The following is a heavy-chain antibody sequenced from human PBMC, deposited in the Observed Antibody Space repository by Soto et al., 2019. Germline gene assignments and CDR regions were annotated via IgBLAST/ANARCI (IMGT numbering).Heavy chain of an antibody. CDR3: AKVPSGSGWYEAFDY. V-gene: IGHV3-23*01. CDR1: GFTFSSYA. CDR2: ISGSGGST. Sequence: PGGSLRLSCAASGFTFSSYAMSWVRQAPGKGLEWVSAISGSGGSTYYADSVKGRFTISRDNSKNTLYLQMNSLRAEDTAVYYCAKVPSGSGWYEAFDYWGQGTLVTVSS. J-gene: IGHJ4*02. D-gene: IGHD6-19*01.